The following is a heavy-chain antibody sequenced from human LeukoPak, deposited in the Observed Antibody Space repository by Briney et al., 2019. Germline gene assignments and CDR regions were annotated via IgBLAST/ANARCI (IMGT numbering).Heavy chain of an antibody. Sequence: GGSLRLSCAASGFTFSSYAMSWVRQAPGKGPEWVSAISGSGGSTYYADSVKGRFTISRDNSKNTLYLQMNSLRAEDTAVYYCAKDKRYCGGDCYGLYFDYWGQGTLVTVSS. CDR2: ISGSGGST. V-gene: IGHV3-23*01. CDR3: AKDKRYCGGDCYGLYFDY. J-gene: IGHJ4*02. D-gene: IGHD2-21*02. CDR1: GFTFSSYA.